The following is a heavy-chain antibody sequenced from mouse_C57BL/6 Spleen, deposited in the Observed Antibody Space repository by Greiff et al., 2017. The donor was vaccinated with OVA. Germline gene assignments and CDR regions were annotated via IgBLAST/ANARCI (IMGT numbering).Heavy chain of an antibody. V-gene: IGHV1-61*01. CDR3: ARYLQRGAY. CDR2: IYPSDSET. J-gene: IGHJ3*01. CDR1: GYTFTSYW. Sequence: VQLQQPGAELVRPGSSVKLSCKASGYTFTSYWMDWVKQRPGQGLEWIGNIYPSDSETHYNQKFKDKATLTVDKSSSTAYMQLSSLTSEDSAVYYCARYLQRGAYWGQGTLVTVCA.